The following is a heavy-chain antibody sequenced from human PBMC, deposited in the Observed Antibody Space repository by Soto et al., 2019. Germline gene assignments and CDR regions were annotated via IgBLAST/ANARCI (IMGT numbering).Heavy chain of an antibody. Sequence: EVQLVESGGDLVQPGGSLRLSCSASGFTFSIYAMHWVRQAPGKGLEYVSSISTDGGNTHYADSVKGRFTISRDNSKKTVYLKMSSLRDEDTAVYYCVKGEYYYDSSGYYPFDYWGQGTLVTVSS. J-gene: IGHJ4*02. D-gene: IGHD3-22*01. V-gene: IGHV3-64D*06. CDR2: ISTDGGNT. CDR3: VKGEYYYDSSGYYPFDY. CDR1: GFTFSIYA.